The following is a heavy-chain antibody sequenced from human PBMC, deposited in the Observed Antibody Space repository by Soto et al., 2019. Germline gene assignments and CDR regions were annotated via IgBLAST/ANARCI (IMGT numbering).Heavy chain of an antibody. CDR3: AHTKSSRIVVVPAAIDNWFDP. J-gene: IGHJ5*02. D-gene: IGHD2-2*01. CDR1: GFSLSTSGGV. V-gene: IGHV2-5*01. CDR2: IYWNDNN. Sequence: QTTLKESGPTLVKPKQPLTLPGTFLGFSLSTSGGVVGRFRQPQERALEGFDLIYWNDNNRYSPSLKSRLTITKDTSKNQVVLTMTNMDPVDTATYYCAHTKSSRIVVVPAAIDNWFDPWGQGTLVTVSS.